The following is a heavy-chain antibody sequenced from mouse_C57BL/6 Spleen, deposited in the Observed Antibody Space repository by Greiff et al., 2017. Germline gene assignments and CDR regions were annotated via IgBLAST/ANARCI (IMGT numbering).Heavy chain of an antibody. CDR1: GYAFSSSW. V-gene: IGHV1-82*01. Sequence: QVQLQQSGPELVKPGASVKISCKASGYAFSSSWMHWVKQRPGKGLEWIGRIYPGDGDTNYNGKFKGKATLTADKSSSTAYMQLSSLTSEDSAVYFCAKDPYYSNYGAMDYWGQGTSVTVSS. CDR3: AKDPYYSNYGAMDY. CDR2: IYPGDGDT. J-gene: IGHJ4*01. D-gene: IGHD2-5*01.